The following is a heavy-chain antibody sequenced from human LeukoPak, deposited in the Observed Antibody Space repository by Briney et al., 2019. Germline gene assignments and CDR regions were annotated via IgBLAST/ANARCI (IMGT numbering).Heavy chain of an antibody. V-gene: IGHV1-2*02. D-gene: IGHD1-26*01. CDR3: ARRRWELPTMIFDY. Sequence: ASVKVSCKASGYTFTGYYMHWVRQAPGQGLEWMGWINPNSGGTNYAQKFQGRVTMTRDTSISTAYMELSRLRSDDTAVYYCARRRWELPTMIFDYWGQGTLVTVSS. CDR2: INPNSGGT. CDR1: GYTFTGYY. J-gene: IGHJ4*02.